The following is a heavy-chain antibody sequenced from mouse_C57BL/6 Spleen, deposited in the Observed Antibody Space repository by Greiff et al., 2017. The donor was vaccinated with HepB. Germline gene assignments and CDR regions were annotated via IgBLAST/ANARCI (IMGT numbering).Heavy chain of an antibody. V-gene: IGHV1-81*01. CDR1: GYTFTSYG. CDR2: IYPRSGNT. D-gene: IGHD1-1*01. Sequence: QVHVKQSGAELARPGASVKLSCKASGYTFTSYGISWVKQRTGQGLEWIGEIYPRSGNTYYNEKFKGKATLTADKSSSTAYMELRSLTSEDSAVYFCARRLGTTVVATSYWYFDVWGTGTTVTVSS. J-gene: IGHJ1*03. CDR3: ARRLGTTVVATSYWYFDV.